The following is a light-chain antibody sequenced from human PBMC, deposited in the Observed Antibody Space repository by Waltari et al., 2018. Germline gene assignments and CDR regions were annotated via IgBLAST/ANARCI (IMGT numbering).Light chain of an antibody. CDR3: GAWDSSLSAWL. CDR1: NSNIGNNF. CDR2: ENK. Sequence: QSVLTQPPSMSAAPGQSVTISCSGGNSNIGNNFVSWYQKLPGTAPKLLIYENKRRPSGTPDRFSGSKSSTSATLGITGLQTGDEADYYCGAWDSSLSAWLFGGGTKLSVL. J-gene: IGLJ3*02. V-gene: IGLV1-51*01.